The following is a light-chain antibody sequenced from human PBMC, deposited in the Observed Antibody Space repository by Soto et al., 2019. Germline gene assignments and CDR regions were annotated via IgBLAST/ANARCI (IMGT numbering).Light chain of an antibody. J-gene: IGKJ1*01. Sequence: EIVMPKYPTPLSVSPGERSTLSCMASQSVSSNLAWYQQNPGRAARRLIYGASTRATGIPARFSGSGSGTEFTLTISSLQAEDFVVYYCHLFNNWRGTFGQGTNVDIK. CDR3: HLFNNWRGT. CDR2: GAS. CDR1: QSVSSN. V-gene: IGKV3-15*01.